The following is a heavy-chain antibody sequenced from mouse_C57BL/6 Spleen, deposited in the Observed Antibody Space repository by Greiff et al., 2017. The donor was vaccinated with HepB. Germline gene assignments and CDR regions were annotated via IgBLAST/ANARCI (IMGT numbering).Heavy chain of an antibody. V-gene: IGHV5-6*01. Sequence: EVQRVESGGDLVKPGGSLKLSCAASGFTFSSYGMSWVRQTPDKRLEWVATISSGGSYTYYPDSVKGRFTISRDNAKNTLYLQMSSLKSEDTAMYYCARHPDFTGYFDVWGTGTTVTVSS. CDR1: GFTFSSYG. CDR3: ARHPDFTGYFDV. CDR2: ISSGGSYT. J-gene: IGHJ1*03.